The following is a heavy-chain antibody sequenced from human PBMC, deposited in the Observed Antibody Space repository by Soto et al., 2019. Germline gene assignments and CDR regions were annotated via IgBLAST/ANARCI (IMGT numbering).Heavy chain of an antibody. V-gene: IGHV1-8*02. CDR3: VRAPLDYYSADYFDN. Sequence: QVQLVQSGAEVKKPGASVKVSCKAPRYIFTAYFMHWVRQAPGQGLEWMGWINPNSGNTGYAQKFQGRVTMTRDNSITTAYMELSSLRSEDTAVYFCVRAPLDYYSADYFDNWGQGTLVTVSS. D-gene: IGHD2-21*01. CDR2: INPNSGNT. J-gene: IGHJ4*02. CDR1: RYIFTAYF.